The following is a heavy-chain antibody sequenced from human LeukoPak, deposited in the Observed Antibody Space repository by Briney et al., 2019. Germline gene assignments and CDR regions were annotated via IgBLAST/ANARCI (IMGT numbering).Heavy chain of an antibody. D-gene: IGHD1-26*01. CDR2: TSSSGSTI. CDR1: GFTFSSYK. J-gene: IGHJ3*02. CDR3: ARDLVGAGAHDAFDI. Sequence: GGSLRLSCAASGFTFSSYKMNWVRQAPGKGLEWVSYTSSSGSTIYYADSVKGRFTISRDNAKNSLYLQMNSLRAEDTAVYYCARDLVGAGAHDAFDIWGQGTMVTVSS. V-gene: IGHV3-48*03.